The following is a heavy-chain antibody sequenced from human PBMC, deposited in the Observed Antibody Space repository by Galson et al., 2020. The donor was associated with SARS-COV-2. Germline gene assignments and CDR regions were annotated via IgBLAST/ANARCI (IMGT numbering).Heavy chain of an antibody. V-gene: IGHV3-7*01. CDR1: GLTLSKHW. CDR3: ATDGDGFVY. Sequence: GGSLRLSCIVSGLTLSKHWTSCVRQAPGKGREWVADVNEDGNKKYYTESVKGRFSISKDSAKNSLYLQMNNLSAEHTALYYCATDGDGFVYWAPGTLVAVSS. CDR2: VNEDGNKK. D-gene: IGHD4-17*01. J-gene: IGHJ4*02.